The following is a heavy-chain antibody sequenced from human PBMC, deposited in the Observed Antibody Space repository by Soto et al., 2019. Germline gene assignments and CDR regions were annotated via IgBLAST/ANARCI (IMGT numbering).Heavy chain of an antibody. V-gene: IGHV3-15*07. Sequence: EVQLVESGGGLVKPGGSLRLSGAASDFTFDNAWVTWVRQAPGKGLEWVGRIKSKTDGGTTDYTAPVKGRFTISRDDSKNTLYLQMNSVKTEDTAVYYCTTAGRWRGNYPEDYWGQGTLVTVSS. D-gene: IGHD1-7*01. CDR1: DFTFDNAW. J-gene: IGHJ4*02. CDR3: TTAGRWRGNYPEDY. CDR2: IKSKTDGGTT.